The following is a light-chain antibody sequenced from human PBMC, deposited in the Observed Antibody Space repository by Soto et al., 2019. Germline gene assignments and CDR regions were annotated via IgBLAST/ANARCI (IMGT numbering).Light chain of an antibody. CDR1: QSVSSSY. J-gene: IGKJ3*01. CDR2: GAS. Sequence: EIVLTQSPGTLSLSPGERATLSCRASQSVSSSYLAWYQQTPGQPPRLLIYGASSRATGIPDRFSGSGSGTDFTLTISSLEPEDFAVYYCHQYGSSPLTFGPGTKVDIK. V-gene: IGKV3-20*01. CDR3: HQYGSSPLT.